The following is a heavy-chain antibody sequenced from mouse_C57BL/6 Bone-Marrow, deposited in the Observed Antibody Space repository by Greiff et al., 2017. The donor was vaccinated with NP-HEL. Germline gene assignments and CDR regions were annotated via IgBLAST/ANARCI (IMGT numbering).Heavy chain of an antibody. D-gene: IGHD2-4*01. V-gene: IGHV7-3*01. J-gene: IGHJ3*01. CDR2: IRNKANGYTT. Sequence: EVQGVESGGGLVQPGGSLSLSCAASGFTFTDYYMSWVRQPPGKALEWLGFIRNKANGYTTEYSASVKGRFTISRDNSQSLLYLQRNALRAEDSATYYCARWDYDSPASAYWGQGTLVTVSA. CDR1: GFTFTDYY. CDR3: ARWDYDSPASAY.